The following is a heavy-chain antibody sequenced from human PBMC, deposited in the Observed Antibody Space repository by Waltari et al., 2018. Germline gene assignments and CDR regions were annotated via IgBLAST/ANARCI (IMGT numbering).Heavy chain of an antibody. CDR1: GYTFPGYA. J-gene: IGHJ4*02. V-gene: IGHV1-2*06. CDR2: IKPKNEDN. CDR3: LRDSSGSHFDY. Sequence: LVQSGAEVKKPGASVKVSCKASGYTFPGYAILWVRQAHGQGLGWMGRIKPKNEDNHYAQNLQGRVALTTDTSTNTAFMELQRLRSDDTAVYYCLRDSSGSHFDYWGQGTLVTVSS. D-gene: IGHD3-22*01.